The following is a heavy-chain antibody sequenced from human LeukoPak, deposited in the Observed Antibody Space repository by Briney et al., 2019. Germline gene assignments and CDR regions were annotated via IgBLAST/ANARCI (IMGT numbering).Heavy chain of an antibody. Sequence: GGSLRLSCAGSGFTVSSNYMSWVRHAPGKGLEWVSVIYTGGNTYYADSVKGRFTISRDNSKNTLYLLMNSLRAEDTAVYYCARGLIYSPNWFDPWGQGTLVTVSS. CDR1: GFTVSSNY. V-gene: IGHV3-66*01. CDR2: IYTGGNT. J-gene: IGHJ5*02. CDR3: ARGLIYSPNWFDP. D-gene: IGHD4-11*01.